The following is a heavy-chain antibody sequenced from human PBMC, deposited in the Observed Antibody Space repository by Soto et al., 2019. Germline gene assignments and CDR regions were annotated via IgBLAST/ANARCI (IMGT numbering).Heavy chain of an antibody. CDR3: ARMVVGDYYGSGSYCFDP. D-gene: IGHD3-10*01. CDR2: IDPSDSYT. V-gene: IGHV5-10-1*01. Sequence: RGESLKISCKGSGYSFTSYWISWVRQMPGKGLEWMGRIDPSDSYTNYSPSFQGHVTISADKSISTAYLQWSSLKASDTAMYYCARMVVGDYYGSGSYCFDPWGQGTLVTVSS. J-gene: IGHJ5*02. CDR1: GYSFTSYW.